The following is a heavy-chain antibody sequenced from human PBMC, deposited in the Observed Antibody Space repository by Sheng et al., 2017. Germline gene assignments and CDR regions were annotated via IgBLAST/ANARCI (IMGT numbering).Heavy chain of an antibody. CDR2: ISYDGSNK. CDR1: GFTFSSYA. V-gene: IGHV3-30-3*01. Sequence: QVQLVESGGGVVQPGRSLRLSCAASGFTFSSYAMHWVRQAPGKGLEWVAVISYDGSNKYYADSVKGRFTISRDNSKNTLYLQMNSLRAEDTAVYYCARGLQPLDYWGQGTLVTVSS. D-gene: IGHD5-18*01. CDR3: ARGLQPLDY. J-gene: IGHJ4*02.